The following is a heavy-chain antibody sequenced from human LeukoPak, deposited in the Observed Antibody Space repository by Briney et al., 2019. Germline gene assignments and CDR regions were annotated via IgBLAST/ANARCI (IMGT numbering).Heavy chain of an antibody. Sequence: SETLSLTCTVSGGSISSSSYYWGWIRQPPGKGLEWIGSIYYSGSTYYNPSLKSRVTISVDTSKNQFSLKLSSVTAADTAVYYCARTGIVGANPFDYWGQGTLVTVSS. J-gene: IGHJ4*02. D-gene: IGHD1-26*01. V-gene: IGHV4-39*01. CDR1: GGSISSSSYY. CDR3: ARTGIVGANPFDY. CDR2: IYYSGST.